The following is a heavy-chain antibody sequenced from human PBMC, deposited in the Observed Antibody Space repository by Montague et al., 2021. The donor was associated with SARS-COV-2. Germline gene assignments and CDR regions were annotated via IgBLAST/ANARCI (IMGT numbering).Heavy chain of an antibody. CDR2: IYYSGST. CDR3: ASTYGGNLGYYYYYMDV. J-gene: IGHJ6*03. CDR1: GGSISGGGYY. Sequence: TLSLTCTVSGGSISGGGYYWSWIRQHPGEGLEWIGYIYYSGSTYYNPSLKSRVTISVDTSKNQFSLKLSSMTAADTAVYYCASTYGGNLGYYYYYMDVWGKGTTVTVS. D-gene: IGHD4-23*01. V-gene: IGHV4-31*03.